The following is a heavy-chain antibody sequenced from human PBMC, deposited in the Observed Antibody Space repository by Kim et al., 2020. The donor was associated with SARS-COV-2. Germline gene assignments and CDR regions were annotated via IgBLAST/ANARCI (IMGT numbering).Heavy chain of an antibody. J-gene: IGHJ3*02. D-gene: IGHD3-22*01. V-gene: IGHV4-59*08. CDR3: ARLMIVTYDAFDI. Sequence: YNPSLKSRVTISVDTSKNQFSLKLSSVTAADTAVYYCARLMIVTYDAFDIWGQGTMVTVSS.